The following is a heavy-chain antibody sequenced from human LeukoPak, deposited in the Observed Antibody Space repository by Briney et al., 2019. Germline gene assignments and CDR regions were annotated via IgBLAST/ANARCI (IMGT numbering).Heavy chain of an antibody. Sequence: GASVKVSCKASGYTFTSYDINWVRQATGQGLEWMGWMNPNSGNTGYAQKFQGRVTITRNTSISTAYMELSSLRSEDTAVYYCARGPYSGYDWPPDYWGQGTLVTVSS. D-gene: IGHD5-12*01. CDR3: ARGPYSGYDWPPDY. CDR2: MNPNSGNT. V-gene: IGHV1-8*03. CDR1: GYTFTSYD. J-gene: IGHJ4*02.